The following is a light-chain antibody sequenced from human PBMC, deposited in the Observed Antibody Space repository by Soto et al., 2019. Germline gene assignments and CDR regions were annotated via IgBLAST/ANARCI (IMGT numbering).Light chain of an antibody. Sequence: QSALTQPASVSGSPGQSITISCTGTSSDVGGYNYVSWYQQHPGKAPKLMIYDVSNRPSGVSNRFSGSKSGNTASLTISGLQAEDEADYSCSSYTSSSTPGVFGGGTKLTVL. CDR1: SSDVGGYNY. V-gene: IGLV2-14*01. J-gene: IGLJ2*01. CDR2: DVS. CDR3: SSYTSSSTPGV.